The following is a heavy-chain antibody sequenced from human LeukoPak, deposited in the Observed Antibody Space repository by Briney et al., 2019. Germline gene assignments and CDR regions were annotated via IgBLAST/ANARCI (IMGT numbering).Heavy chain of an antibody. V-gene: IGHV4-31*03. Sequence: NTSQTLSLTCTVSGGSISSGGYYWSWIRQHPGKGLEWIGYIYYSGSTYYNPSLKSRVIISVDTSKNQFSLKLSSVTAADTAVYYCARVLPHRHLRYGYYGRRGYAFDIWGQGTTVTVSS. CDR3: ARVLPHRHLRYGYYGRRGYAFDI. CDR2: IYYSGST. CDR1: GGSISSGGYY. D-gene: IGHD4-17*01. J-gene: IGHJ3*02.